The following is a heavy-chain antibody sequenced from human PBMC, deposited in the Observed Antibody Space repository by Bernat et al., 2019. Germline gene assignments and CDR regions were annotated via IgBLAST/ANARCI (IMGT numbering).Heavy chain of an antibody. CDR1: GFTFDDYG. CDR2: INWNGGST. V-gene: IGHV3-20*04. D-gene: IGHD3-22*01. CDR3: ARDYDSSGYLLSHYYGMDV. J-gene: IGHJ6*02. Sequence: EVQLVESGGGVVRPGGSLRLSCAASGFTFDDYGMSWVRQAPGKGLEWVSGINWNGGSTGYADSVKGRFTISRDNAKNSLYLQMNSLRAEDTAVYYCARDYDSSGYLLSHYYGMDVWGQGTTVTVSS.